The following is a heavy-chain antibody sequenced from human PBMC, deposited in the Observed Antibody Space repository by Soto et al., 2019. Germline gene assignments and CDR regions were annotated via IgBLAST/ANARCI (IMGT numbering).Heavy chain of an antibody. CDR3: AGGSSWYGYYYYGMDV. CDR2: ISYDGSNK. D-gene: IGHD6-13*01. CDR1: GFTFSSYA. Sequence: QVQLVESGGGVVQHGRSLRLSCAASGFTFSSYAMYWVRQAPGKGLEWVAVISYDGSNKYYADSVKGRFTISRDNSKNTLYLQMNSLRAEDTAVYYCAGGSSWYGYYYYGMDVWGQGTTVTVSS. V-gene: IGHV3-30-3*01. J-gene: IGHJ6*02.